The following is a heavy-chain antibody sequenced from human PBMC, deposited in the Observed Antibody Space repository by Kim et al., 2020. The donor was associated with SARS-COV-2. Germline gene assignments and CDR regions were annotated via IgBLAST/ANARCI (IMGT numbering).Heavy chain of an antibody. V-gene: IGHV1-18*01. CDR3: AREGLRRDYYYYGMDV. D-gene: IGHD2-15*01. CDR1: GYTFTSYG. Sequence: ASVKVSCKASGYTFTSYGISWVRQAPGQGLEWMGWISAYNGNTNYAQKLQGRVTMTTDTSTSTAYMELRSLRSDDTAVYYCAREGLRRDYYYYGMDVWGQWTTVTVSS. J-gene: IGHJ6*02. CDR2: ISAYNGNT.